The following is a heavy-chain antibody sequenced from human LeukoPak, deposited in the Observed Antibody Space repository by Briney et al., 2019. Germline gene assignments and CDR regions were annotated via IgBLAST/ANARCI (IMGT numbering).Heavy chain of an antibody. V-gene: IGHV3-7*02. Sequence: GGSLRLSCAASGFTFSSYSMSWVRQAPGKGLEWVANIKHDGSEKHSVDSVKGRFTISRDDAKNSLYLQMNSLRAEDTAVYYCARMGYSYGGYFDYWGQGTLVTVSS. CDR1: GFTFSSYS. J-gene: IGHJ4*02. CDR2: IKHDGSEK. D-gene: IGHD5-18*01. CDR3: ARMGYSYGGYFDY.